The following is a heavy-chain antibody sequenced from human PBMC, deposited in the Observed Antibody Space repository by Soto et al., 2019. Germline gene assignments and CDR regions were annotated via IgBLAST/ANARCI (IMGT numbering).Heavy chain of an antibody. J-gene: IGHJ1*01. Sequence: GASVKVSCKASGYTFTSYYMHWVRQAPGQGLEWMGIINPSGGSTSYAQKFQGRVTMTRDTSASTAYMELRSLRSDDTAVYYCARGDGSGWYFEYFQHWGQGTLVTVSS. CDR3: ARGDGSGWYFEYFQH. CDR1: GYTFTSYY. CDR2: INPSGGST. V-gene: IGHV1-46*01. D-gene: IGHD6-19*01.